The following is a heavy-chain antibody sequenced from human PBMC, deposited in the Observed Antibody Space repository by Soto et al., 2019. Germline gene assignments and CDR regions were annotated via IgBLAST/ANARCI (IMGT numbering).Heavy chain of an antibody. D-gene: IGHD5-12*01. CDR3: ARVAQRKSRDGYNLGY. J-gene: IGHJ4*02. V-gene: IGHV1-2*02. CDR1: GYTFTGYY. Sequence: ASVKVSCKASGYTFTGYYMHWVRQAPGQGLEWMGWINPNSGGTNYAQKFQGRVTMTRDTSISTAYMELSRLRSDDTAVYYCARVAQRKSRDGYNLGYWGQGTLVTVSS. CDR2: INPNSGGT.